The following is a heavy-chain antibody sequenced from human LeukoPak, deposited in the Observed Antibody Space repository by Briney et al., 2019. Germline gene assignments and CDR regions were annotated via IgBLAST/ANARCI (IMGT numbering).Heavy chain of an antibody. CDR2: IYYSGST. J-gene: IGHJ2*01. CDR3: ARMYSSSWYWYFDL. D-gene: IGHD6-13*01. V-gene: IGHV4-59*01. CDR1: GGSISSYY. Sequence: SETLSLTCTVSGGSISSYYWSWIRQPPRKGLEWIGYIYYSGSTNYNPSLKSRVTISVDTSKNQFSLKLSSVTAADTAVYYCARMYSSSWYWYFDLWGRGTLVTVSS.